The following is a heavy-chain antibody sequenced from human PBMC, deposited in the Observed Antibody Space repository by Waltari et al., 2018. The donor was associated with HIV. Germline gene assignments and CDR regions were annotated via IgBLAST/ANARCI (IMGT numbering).Heavy chain of an antibody. CDR2: ISSSTSYI. Sequence: ELQLVESGGGLVKPGGSLRLSCAASGFTFRTYSMNWVRQAPGKGLEWVSYISSSTSYIYYADAVKGRFTISRDNAENSLYLQMNSLRAEDTAVYYCARDRRAEDWYFDLWGRGTLVTVSS. CDR3: ARDRRAEDWYFDL. CDR1: GFTFRTYS. J-gene: IGHJ2*01. V-gene: IGHV3-21*01.